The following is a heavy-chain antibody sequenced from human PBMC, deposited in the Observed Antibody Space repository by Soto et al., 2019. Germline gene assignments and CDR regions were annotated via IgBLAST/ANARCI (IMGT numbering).Heavy chain of an antibody. CDR1: GYTFTDYY. V-gene: IGHV1-2*02. CDR3: ARVYYDSSGYLDY. J-gene: IGHJ4*02. D-gene: IGHD3-22*01. Sequence: VASVKVSCKASGYTFTDYYLHWVRQAPGQGLELMGWINPKNGATIYAQKFQGRVTMTRDTSTSTAYMELSRLRSDDTAVYSCARVYYDSSGYLDYWGQGTLVTV. CDR2: INPKNGAT.